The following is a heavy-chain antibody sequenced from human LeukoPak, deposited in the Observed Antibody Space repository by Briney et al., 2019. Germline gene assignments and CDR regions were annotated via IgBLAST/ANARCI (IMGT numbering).Heavy chain of an antibody. CDR2: IYYSGNT. J-gene: IGHJ6*03. CDR3: ASAVAGRNYYNYMDV. D-gene: IGHD6-6*01. Sequence: PSETLSLTCTVSGGSIRSYFWSWIRQPPGKGLEWIGYIYYSGNTNYNPSLKGRVTMSVDTSKNQFSLKLSSVTAADTAVYYCASAVAGRNYYNYMDVWAKGTTVTVSS. CDR1: GGSIRSYF. V-gene: IGHV4-59*01.